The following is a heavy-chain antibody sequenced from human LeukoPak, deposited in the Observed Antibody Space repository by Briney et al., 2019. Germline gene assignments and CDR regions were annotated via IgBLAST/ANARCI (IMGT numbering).Heavy chain of an antibody. J-gene: IGHJ4*02. CDR1: GYSFTTYW. CDR3: ARPGYCSSTSCPGLDY. V-gene: IGHV5-51*01. Sequence: GESLKISGKGSGYSFTTYWIGWVRQMPGKGLEWMGIIYPGDSDTRYSPSFQGQVTISADKSISTAYLQWRSLKASDTAMYYCARPGYCSSTSCPGLDYWGQGTLVTVSS. CDR2: IYPGDSDT. D-gene: IGHD2-2*01.